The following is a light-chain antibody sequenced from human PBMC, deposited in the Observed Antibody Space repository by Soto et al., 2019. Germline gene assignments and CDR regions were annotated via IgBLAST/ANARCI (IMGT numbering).Light chain of an antibody. CDR3: QHYNNWPPWT. J-gene: IGKJ1*01. CDR1: QSVSSN. V-gene: IGKV3-15*01. Sequence: EIVLTQSPGTLSVSPGERATLSCRASQSVSSNLAWYQQKPGQAPRLLIYGASTRATGIPARFIGSGSGTEFTLTISSLQSEDFAVYYCQHYNNWPPWTFGQGTKVDIK. CDR2: GAS.